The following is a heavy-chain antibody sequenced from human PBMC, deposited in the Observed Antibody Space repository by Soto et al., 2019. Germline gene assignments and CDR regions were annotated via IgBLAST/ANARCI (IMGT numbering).Heavy chain of an antibody. CDR2: IKQDENGK. CDR1: GFTFSSRW. CDR3: ARETYYDFWSGPYYGMDV. J-gene: IGHJ6*02. Sequence: PGGSLRLSCEASGFTFSSRWMTWVRQGPGKGLEWVANIKQDENGKDYVDSVKGRFTISRDNSKNSLYLQMNSLRAEDTAVYYCARETYYDFWSGPYYGMDVWGQGTTVTVSS. D-gene: IGHD3-3*01. V-gene: IGHV3-7*01.